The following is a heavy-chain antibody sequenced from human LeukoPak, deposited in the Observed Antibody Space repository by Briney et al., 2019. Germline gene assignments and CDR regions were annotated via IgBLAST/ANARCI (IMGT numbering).Heavy chain of an antibody. V-gene: IGHV4-59*08. CDR3: ARGDYYDTQGVPRGDDAFDI. CDR1: GGSISSYY. CDR2: IYYSGST. D-gene: IGHD3-22*01. J-gene: IGHJ3*02. Sequence: PSETLSLTCTVSGGSISSYYWSWIRQPPGRGLEWIGYIYYSGSTNYNPSLKSRVTISVDTSKNQFSLKLSSVTAADTAVYYCARGDYYDTQGVPRGDDAFDIWGQGTMVTVSS.